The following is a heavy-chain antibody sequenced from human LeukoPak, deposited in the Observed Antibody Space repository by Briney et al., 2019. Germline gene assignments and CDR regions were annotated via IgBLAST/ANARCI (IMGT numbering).Heavy chain of an antibody. Sequence: ASVKVSCKASGYTFTSYGISWVRQASGQGLEWMGWISAYNGNTNYAQKLQGRVTMTTDTTTSTAYMELRSLRSDDTAVYYCARRRYYDFWSGYYAFDIWGQGTMVTVSS. CDR3: ARRRYYDFWSGYYAFDI. CDR2: ISAYNGNT. J-gene: IGHJ3*02. V-gene: IGHV1-18*01. CDR1: GYTFTSYG. D-gene: IGHD3-3*01.